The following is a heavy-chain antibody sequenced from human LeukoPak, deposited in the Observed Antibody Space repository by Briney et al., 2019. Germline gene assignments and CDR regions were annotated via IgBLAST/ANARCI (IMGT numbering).Heavy chain of an antibody. CDR3: ARFGTSSGWYGGWFDP. D-gene: IGHD6-19*01. J-gene: IGHJ5*02. CDR1: GYTFTSYG. CDR2: ISAYNGNT. Sequence: ASVKVSCKASGYTFTSYGISWVRQAPGQGLEWMGWISAYNGNTNYAQKLQGRVTMTTDTSTSTAYMELRSLRSDDTAVYYCARFGTSSGWYGGWFDPWGQGTLVTVSS. V-gene: IGHV1-18*01.